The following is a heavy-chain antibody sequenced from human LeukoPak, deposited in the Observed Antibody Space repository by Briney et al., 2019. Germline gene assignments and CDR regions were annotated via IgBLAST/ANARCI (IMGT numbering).Heavy chain of an antibody. V-gene: IGHV3-74*01. CDR1: GLSFSFYW. D-gene: IGHD3-10*02. CDR3: AELGITTIGGV. J-gene: IGHJ6*04. CDR2: IKTDGSIA. Sequence: GGSLRLSCAASGLSFSFYWMHWVRQAPGKGPVWVSRIKTDGSIADYADSVKGRFTISRDNAKNSLYLQMNSLRAEDTAVYYCAELGITTIGGVWGKGTTVTISS.